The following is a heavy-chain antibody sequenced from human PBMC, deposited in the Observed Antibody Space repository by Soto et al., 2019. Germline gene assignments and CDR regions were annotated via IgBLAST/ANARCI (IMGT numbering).Heavy chain of an antibody. CDR3: AKRVVPNGGSYYFDY. V-gene: IGHV3-23*01. J-gene: IGHJ4*02. CDR1: GFTFSSYA. D-gene: IGHD2-15*01. Sequence: PGGSLRLSCAASGFTFSSYAMSWVRQAPGKGLEWVSAISGSGGSTYYADSVKGRFTISRDNSKNTLYLQMNSLRAEDTAVYYCAKRVVPNGGSYYFDYWGQGTLVTVSS. CDR2: ISGSGGST.